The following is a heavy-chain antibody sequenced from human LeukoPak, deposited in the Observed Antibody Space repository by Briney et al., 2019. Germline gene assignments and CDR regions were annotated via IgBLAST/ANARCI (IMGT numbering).Heavy chain of an antibody. D-gene: IGHD6-13*01. CDR3: VRERLYSSSWGFQF. CDR1: GGSIRSYY. Sequence: PSETLSLTCSVSGGSIRSYYWSWIRQSTGKGLEWISRFYSSVSTNYNPSLKSRVSMSVDTSKNLFFLNLTSVTAADTGVYFCVRERLYSSSWGFQFWGQGALVSVS. J-gene: IGHJ1*01. CDR2: FYSSVST. V-gene: IGHV4-4*07.